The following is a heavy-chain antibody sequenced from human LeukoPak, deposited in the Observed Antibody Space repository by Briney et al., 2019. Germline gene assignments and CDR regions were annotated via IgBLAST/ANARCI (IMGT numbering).Heavy chain of an antibody. J-gene: IGHJ4*02. D-gene: IGHD3-22*01. CDR3: ARGEAQVVPIDY. CDR1: GYTFTGYY. V-gene: IGHV1-2*02. CDR2: INPNSGGT. Sequence: ASVKVSCKASGYTFTGYYMHWVRQAPGQGLEWMGWINPNSGGTNYAQKFQGRVTMTRDTSISTAYMELRSLRSDDTAVYYCARGEAQVVPIDYWGQGTLVTVSS.